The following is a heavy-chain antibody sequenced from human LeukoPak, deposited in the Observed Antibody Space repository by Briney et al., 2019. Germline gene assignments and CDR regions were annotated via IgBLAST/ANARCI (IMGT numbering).Heavy chain of an antibody. Sequence: ASVKVSCKTSGYTFTSYGMNWVRQAPGQGLEWMGWINTITGNPTYAQGFTGRFVFSLDTSVSTTYLQISGLKAEDTAVYFCARPGVTGGPASDYWGQGTVVTVSS. J-gene: IGHJ4*02. CDR1: GYTFTSYG. CDR3: ARPGVTGGPASDY. V-gene: IGHV7-4-1*02. D-gene: IGHD3-10*01. CDR2: INTITGNP.